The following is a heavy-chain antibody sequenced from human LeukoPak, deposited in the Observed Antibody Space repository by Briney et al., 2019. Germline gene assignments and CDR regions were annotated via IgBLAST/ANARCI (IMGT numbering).Heavy chain of an antibody. CDR3: AKDKYYYDSSGYYGMDV. D-gene: IGHD3-22*01. V-gene: IGHV3-43*02. Sequence: GGSLRLSCAASGFTFDDYAMLWVRQAPGKCLNWVSLISGDGGSTYYADSVKGRFTISRDNSKNSLYLQMNSLRTEDTALYYCAKDKYYYDSSGYYGMDVWSQGTTVTVSS. CDR1: GFTFDDYA. J-gene: IGHJ6*02. CDR2: ISGDGGST.